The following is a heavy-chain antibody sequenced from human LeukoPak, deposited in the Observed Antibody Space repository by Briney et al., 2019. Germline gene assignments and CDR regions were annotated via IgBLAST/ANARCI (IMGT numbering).Heavy chain of an antibody. J-gene: IGHJ4*02. Sequence: SGGSLRLSCAASGFTFSGYAMTWVRQAPGKGLEWVAVISDSGVISHDAESVKGRFTISRDNSKNTLYLQMNSLRVEDTAVYYCAKYISGYAPNFDDWGQGTLVTVSS. D-gene: IGHD5-12*01. CDR2: ISDSGVIS. CDR1: GFTFSGYA. V-gene: IGHV3-23*01. CDR3: AKYISGYAPNFDD.